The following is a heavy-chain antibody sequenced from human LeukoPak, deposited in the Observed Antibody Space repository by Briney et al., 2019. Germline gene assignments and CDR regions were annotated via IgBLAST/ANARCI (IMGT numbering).Heavy chain of an antibody. CDR3: ARRQGIAAAAKVRWFDP. V-gene: IGHV4-34*01. J-gene: IGHJ5*02. Sequence: SQTLSLTCAVYGGSFSGYYWSWIRQPPGKGLEWIGEINHSGSTNYNPSLKSRVTISVDTSKNQFSLKLSSVTAADTAVYYCARRQGIAAAAKVRWFDPWGQGTLVTVSS. CDR2: INHSGST. D-gene: IGHD6-13*01. CDR1: GGSFSGYY.